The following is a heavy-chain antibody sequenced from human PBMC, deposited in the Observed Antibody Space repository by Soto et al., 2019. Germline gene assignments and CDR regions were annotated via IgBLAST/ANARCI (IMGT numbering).Heavy chain of an antibody. J-gene: IGHJ3*02. CDR1: GGTFSSYA. CDR3: ARDADDSSGLDDAFDI. Sequence: QVQLVQSGAEVKKPGSSVKVSCKASGGTFSSYAISWVRQAPGQGLEWMGGIIPIFGTANYAQKFQGRVTITADESTSTASMELSSLRSEDTAVYYCARDADDSSGLDDAFDIWGQGTMGTVSA. D-gene: IGHD3-22*01. V-gene: IGHV1-69*12. CDR2: IIPIFGTA.